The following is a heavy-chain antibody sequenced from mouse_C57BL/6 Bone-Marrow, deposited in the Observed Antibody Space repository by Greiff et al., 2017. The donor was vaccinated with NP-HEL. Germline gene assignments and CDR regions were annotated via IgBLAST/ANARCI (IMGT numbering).Heavy chain of an antibody. Sequence: EVKLEESGGGLVQPKGSLKLSCAASGFSFNTYAMNWVRQAPGKGLEWVARIRSKSNNYATYYADSVKDRFTISRDDPESMLYLQMNNLKTEDTAMYYCVRPHYYGSSYEGYFDVWGTGTTVTVSS. D-gene: IGHD1-1*01. CDR1: GFSFNTYA. V-gene: IGHV10-1*01. CDR2: IRSKSNNYAT. J-gene: IGHJ1*03. CDR3: VRPHYYGSSYEGYFDV.